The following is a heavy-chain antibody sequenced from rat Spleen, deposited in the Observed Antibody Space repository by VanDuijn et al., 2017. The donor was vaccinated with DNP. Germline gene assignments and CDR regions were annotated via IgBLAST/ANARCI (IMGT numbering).Heavy chain of an antibody. CDR1: GFTFSSYW. D-gene: IGHD1-4*01. CDR3: ASRPPPTRGPFDY. V-gene: IGHV5-58*01. CDR2: ISYDGSST. J-gene: IGHJ2*01. Sequence: EVQLVETGGGLMQPGKSLKLSCVASGFTFSSYWMYWIRQTPGKGLEWLSSISYDGSSTYYRDSVKGRFTMSRDNAKSTLYLQMDSLRSEDTATYYCASRPPPTRGPFDYWGQGVTVTVSS.